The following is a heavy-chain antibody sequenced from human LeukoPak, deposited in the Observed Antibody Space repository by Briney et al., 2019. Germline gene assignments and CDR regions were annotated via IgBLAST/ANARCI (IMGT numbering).Heavy chain of an antibody. CDR2: ISSSSSYI. CDR3: ARDWGAAAGELGFDY. Sequence: GGSLRLSCAASGFTFSSYSMNWVRQAPGKELEWVSSISSSSSYIYYADSVKGRFTISRDNAKNSLYLQMNSLRAEDTAVYYCARDWGAAAGELGFDYWGQGTLVTVSS. D-gene: IGHD6-13*01. CDR1: GFTFSSYS. J-gene: IGHJ4*02. V-gene: IGHV3-21*01.